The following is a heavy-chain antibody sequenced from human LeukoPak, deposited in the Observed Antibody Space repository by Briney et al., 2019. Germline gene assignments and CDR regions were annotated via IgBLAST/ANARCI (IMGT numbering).Heavy chain of an antibody. CDR2: ISYDGSNK. J-gene: IGHJ6*02. CDR1: GFTFSSYA. Sequence: PGGSLRLSCAASGFTFSSYAMHWVRQAPGKGLEWVAVISYDGSNKYYADSVKGRFTISRDNSKNKLYLQMNSLRAEATAVYYCARDRLRITGTTTGYYYGMDVWGQGTTVTVSS. CDR3: ARDRLRITGTTTGYYYGMDV. V-gene: IGHV3-30*04. D-gene: IGHD1-20*01.